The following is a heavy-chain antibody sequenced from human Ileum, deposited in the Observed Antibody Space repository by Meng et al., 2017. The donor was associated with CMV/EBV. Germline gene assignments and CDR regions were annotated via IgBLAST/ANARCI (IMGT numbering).Heavy chain of an antibody. CDR3: ARAWVPGRPDY. CDR2: IYYSGST. D-gene: IGHD1-26*01. Sequence: QLQLQASGQGLVKPSETLSLTCTVSGGSIRSSSFYWGWIRQPPGKGLEWIGTIYYSGSTYYNPSLKSRVTISLDTSENQFSLELTSVTAADTAVYFCARAWVPGRPDYWGQGALVTVSS. CDR1: GGSIRSSSFY. J-gene: IGHJ4*02. V-gene: IGHV4-39*07.